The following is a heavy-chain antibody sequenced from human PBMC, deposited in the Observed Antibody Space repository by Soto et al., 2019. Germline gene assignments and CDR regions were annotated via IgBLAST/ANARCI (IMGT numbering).Heavy chain of an antibody. CDR1: GGSISSYY. V-gene: IGHV4-59*01. J-gene: IGHJ3*02. CDR3: AREGITIFGVVPHMAFDI. Sequence: SETLSLTCTVSGGSISSYYWSWIRQPPGKGLEWIGYIYYSGSTDYNPSLKSRVTISVDTSKNQFSLKLSSVTAADTAVYYCAREGITIFGVVPHMAFDIWGQGTMVTVSS. CDR2: IYYSGST. D-gene: IGHD3-3*01.